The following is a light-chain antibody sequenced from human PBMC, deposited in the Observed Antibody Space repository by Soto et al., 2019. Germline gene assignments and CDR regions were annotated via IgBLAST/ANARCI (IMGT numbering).Light chain of an antibody. CDR3: QQYGSLVT. J-gene: IGKJ1*01. V-gene: IGKV3-15*01. CDR1: QSFSSN. Sequence: EIVMTQSPATLSVSPGERATLSCRASQSFSSNLAWYQQKPGQAPRLLIYGASTRATGVPARFSGSGSGTDFTLTISRLEPEDLAVYYCQQYGSLVTFGQGTKVDIK. CDR2: GAS.